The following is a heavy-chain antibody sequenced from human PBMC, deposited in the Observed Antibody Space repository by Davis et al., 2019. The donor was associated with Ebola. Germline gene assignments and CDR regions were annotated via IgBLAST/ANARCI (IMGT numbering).Heavy chain of an antibody. CDR3: ARSRAARGGDAFDI. CDR1: GYGFANYW. J-gene: IGHJ3*02. CDR2: IYAGDSDT. V-gene: IGHV5-51*01. D-gene: IGHD3-10*01. Sequence: GESLKISCKGSGYGFANYWIAWVRQTPGKGLEWMGVIYAGDSDTRYSPSFQGQVTISADKSISTAYLQWSSLKASDTAMYYCARSRAARGGDAFDIWGQGTMVTVSS.